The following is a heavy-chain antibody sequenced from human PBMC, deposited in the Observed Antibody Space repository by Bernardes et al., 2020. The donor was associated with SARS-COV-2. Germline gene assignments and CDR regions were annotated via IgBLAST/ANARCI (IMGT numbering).Heavy chain of an antibody. J-gene: IGHJ6*02. V-gene: IGHV3-9*01. CDR2: ISWHSGDI. CDR1: GFTFGDYS. Sequence: GGSLRLSCAASGFTFGDYSMHWVRQAPVKGLEWVSSISWHSGDIGYADSVKGRFTISRDNAKNSLYLHMRSLRAEHTALYYCARAQDYDSGGYYYYYGFDGGGQGTTVTVSS. CDR3: ARAQDYDSGGYYYYYGFDG. D-gene: IGHD3-22*01.